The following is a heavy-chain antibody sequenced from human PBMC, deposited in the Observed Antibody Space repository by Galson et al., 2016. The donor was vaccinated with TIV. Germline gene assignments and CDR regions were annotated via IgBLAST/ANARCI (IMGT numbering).Heavy chain of an antibody. D-gene: IGHD4-17*01. J-gene: IGHJ4*02. CDR1: GYSFATYW. CDR3: ARRGPRYGKFDY. CDR2: VYPDDSDT. V-gene: IGHV5-51*01. Sequence: QSGAEVKKPGESLKISCEASGYSFATYWIAWVRQKPGKGLEWMGIVYPDDSDTTYNPSFQGQVTFSADKSINTAFLQWSSLEASDTVMYYCARRGPRYGKFDYWGQGTPVTVSS.